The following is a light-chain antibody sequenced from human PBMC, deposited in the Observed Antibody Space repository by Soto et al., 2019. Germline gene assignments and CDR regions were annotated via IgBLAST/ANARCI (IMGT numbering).Light chain of an antibody. J-gene: IGKJ2*01. V-gene: IGKV3-20*01. CDR3: QQYGSSQGYT. CDR2: GAS. Sequence: VLTQSPGTLSLSPGERAALSCRASQTISASYLAWYQQKPGQAPRLLIYGASSRATGIPDRFSGSGSGTDFTLTISRLEPEDFAVYYCQQYGSSQGYTFGQGTKVDIK. CDR1: QTISASY.